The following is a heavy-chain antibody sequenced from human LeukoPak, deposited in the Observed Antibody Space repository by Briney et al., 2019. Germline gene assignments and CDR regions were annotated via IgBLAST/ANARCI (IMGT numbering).Heavy chain of an antibody. CDR2: IYYSGST. J-gene: IGHJ4*02. CDR1: GDSIRNDYW. Sequence: SETLSLTCVVSGDSIRNDYWWNWIRQPPGKGLEWIGTIYYSGSTYYNPSLKSRVTISVDTSKNQFSLKLSSVTAADTAVYYCARANTIFGVVIFYWGQGTLVTVSS. D-gene: IGHD3-3*01. V-gene: IGHV4-38-2*01. CDR3: ARANTIFGVVIFY.